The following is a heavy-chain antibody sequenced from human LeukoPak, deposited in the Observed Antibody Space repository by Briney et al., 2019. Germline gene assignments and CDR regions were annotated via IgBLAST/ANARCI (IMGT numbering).Heavy chain of an antibody. V-gene: IGHV3-23*01. CDR2: ISGSGGST. D-gene: IGHD1-26*01. CDR1: GFTFGSYA. Sequence: GGSLRLSCAASGFTFGSYAMYWVRQAPGKGLEWVSAISGSGGSTYYADSVKGRFTISRDNSKNTLYLQMNSLRAEDTAVYYCAKEFSGSYYPMWFDPWGQGTLVTVSS. CDR3: AKEFSGSYYPMWFDP. J-gene: IGHJ5*02.